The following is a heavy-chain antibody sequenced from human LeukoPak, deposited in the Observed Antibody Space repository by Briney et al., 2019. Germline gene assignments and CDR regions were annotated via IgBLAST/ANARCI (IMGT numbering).Heavy chain of an antibody. Sequence: QPGGSLRLSCTASGFTLGGHDMRWVRQTTGDGLEWVAAVSAGHHAFYAGSVKGRFTVSREDAKNSLYLQMNSLRAGDTAVYYCVREARGYHYTYFDYWGQGSLVTVSS. CDR2: VSAGHHA. D-gene: IGHD5-18*01. J-gene: IGHJ4*02. CDR3: VREARGYHYTYFDY. V-gene: IGHV3-13*01. CDR1: GFTLGGHD.